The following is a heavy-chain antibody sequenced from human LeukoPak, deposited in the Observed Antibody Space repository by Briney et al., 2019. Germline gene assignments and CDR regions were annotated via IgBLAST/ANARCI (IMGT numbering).Heavy chain of an antibody. Sequence: PSGTLSLTCAVSSDSIFSTNWWSWVRQPPGKGLEWIGQIFYSGSTSYSPSLKSRVTISMDKSKNQFSLKLSSVTAADTAVYYCETEEYWGQGTLVTVSS. CDR1: SDSIFSTNW. CDR2: IFYSGST. V-gene: IGHV4-4*02. J-gene: IGHJ4*02. CDR3: ETEEY.